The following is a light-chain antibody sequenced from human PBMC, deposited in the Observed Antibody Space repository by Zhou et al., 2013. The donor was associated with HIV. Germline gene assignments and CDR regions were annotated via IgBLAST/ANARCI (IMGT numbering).Light chain of an antibody. V-gene: IGKV2-30*02. CDR3: MQGTHWPCT. CDR1: QSLVHSPGNTY. J-gene: IGKJ2*02. CDR2: KVS. Sequence: DVVMTQSPLSLPVTLGQPASISCRSSQSLVHSPGNTYLNCFQQRPGQSPRRLIYKVSNRDSGVPDRFSGSGSGTDFTLKISRVEAEDVGLYYCMQGTHWPCTFGQGTKLEIK.